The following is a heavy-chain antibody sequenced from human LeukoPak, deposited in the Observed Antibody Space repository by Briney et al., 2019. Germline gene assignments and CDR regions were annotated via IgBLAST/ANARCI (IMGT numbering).Heavy chain of an antibody. Sequence: GGSLRLSCAASGFTSGSYWMHWVRQAPGKGPEWVSRIDDDGTDTHYAVSVKGRFTISRDNAKNTLYLQMNSLRGEDTAVYYCARDFLRGLYPGDYWGQGALVTVSS. V-gene: IGHV3-74*01. J-gene: IGHJ4*02. D-gene: IGHD2/OR15-2a*01. CDR1: GFTSGSYW. CDR3: ARDFLRGLYPGDY. CDR2: IDDDGTDT.